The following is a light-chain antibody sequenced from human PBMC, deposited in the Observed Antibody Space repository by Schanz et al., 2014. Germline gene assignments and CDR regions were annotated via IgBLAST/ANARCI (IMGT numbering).Light chain of an antibody. CDR3: CSYAGSSTLV. Sequence: QSALTQPASVSGSPGQSITISCTGTSSDVGSYNLVSWYQQHPGKAPKLMIYEVSKRPSGVSTRFSGSKSGNTASLTISGLQAEDEADYYCCSYAGSSTLVFGGGTKVTVL. J-gene: IGLJ2*01. CDR1: SSDVGSYNL. V-gene: IGLV2-23*02. CDR2: EVS.